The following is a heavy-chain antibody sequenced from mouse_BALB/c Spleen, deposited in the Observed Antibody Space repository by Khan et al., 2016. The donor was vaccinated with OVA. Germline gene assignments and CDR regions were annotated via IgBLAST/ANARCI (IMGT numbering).Heavy chain of an antibody. J-gene: IGHJ4*01. CDR1: GFTFSSYW. V-gene: IGHV6-3*01. Sequence: EVKLEVSGGGLVQPGGSMKLSCVASGFTFSSYWMSWVRQSPEKGLEWVAEIRLKSDNYATHYAESVKGKFTISRDDSKSRLYLQMNSLRAEDTVIYYCTARAYAMDYWGQGTSVTVSS. D-gene: IGHD3-3*01. CDR3: TARAYAMDY. CDR2: IRLKSDNYAT.